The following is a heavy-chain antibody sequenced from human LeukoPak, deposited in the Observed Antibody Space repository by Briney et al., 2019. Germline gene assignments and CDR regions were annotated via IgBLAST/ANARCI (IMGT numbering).Heavy chain of an antibody. CDR2: IKTDGSST. D-gene: IGHD1-26*01. Sequence: GGSLRLSCAASGFTFSTYWMHWVRQAPGKGLVWVSRIKTDGSSTNYADSVRGRFTIFRDNAKKTLYLQMNGLRVEDTAVYYCLRGGSGSSYGEFDSWGQGTLVTVSS. CDR3: LRGGSGSSYGEFDS. J-gene: IGHJ4*02. CDR1: GFTFSTYW. V-gene: IGHV3-74*01.